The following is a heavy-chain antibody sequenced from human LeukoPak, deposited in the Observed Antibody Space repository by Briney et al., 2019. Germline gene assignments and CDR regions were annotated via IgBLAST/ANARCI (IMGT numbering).Heavy chain of an antibody. Sequence: PSETLSLTCTVSGGSISSYYWSWIRQPPGKGLEWIGYIYYSGSTNYNPSLKSRVTISVDTSKNQFSLKLSSVTAADTAVYYCARVGSKITMIVGAFDIWGQGTMVTVSS. V-gene: IGHV4-59*01. J-gene: IGHJ3*02. CDR1: GGSISSYY. CDR3: ARVGSKITMIVGAFDI. D-gene: IGHD3-22*01. CDR2: IYYSGST.